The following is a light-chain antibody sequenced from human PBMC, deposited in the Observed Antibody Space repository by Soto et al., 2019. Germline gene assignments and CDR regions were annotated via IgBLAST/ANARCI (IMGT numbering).Light chain of an antibody. CDR3: QQYGSSPPST. CDR1: QSVSSSY. Sequence: EIVLTQSPGTLSLSPGERATLSCRASQSVSSSYLAWYQQKPGQAPRLLIYGASSRATGIPDRFSGSGSGTDFTLTISRPEPEDFAVYYCQQYGSSPPSTFGQGTRREIK. CDR2: GAS. V-gene: IGKV3-20*01. J-gene: IGKJ5*01.